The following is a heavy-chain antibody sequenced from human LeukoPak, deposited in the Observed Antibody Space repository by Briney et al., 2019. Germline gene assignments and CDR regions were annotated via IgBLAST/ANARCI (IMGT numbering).Heavy chain of an antibody. CDR3: AKDMGTAMVGDY. D-gene: IGHD5-18*01. Sequence: GGSLRLSCAASGFTFSSYGMHWVRQAPGKGLEWVAVIWYGGSNKYYADSVKGRFTISRDNSKNTLYLQMNSLRAEDTAVYYCAKDMGTAMVGDYWGQGTLVTVSS. CDR2: IWYGGSNK. CDR1: GFTFSSYG. J-gene: IGHJ4*02. V-gene: IGHV3-30*02.